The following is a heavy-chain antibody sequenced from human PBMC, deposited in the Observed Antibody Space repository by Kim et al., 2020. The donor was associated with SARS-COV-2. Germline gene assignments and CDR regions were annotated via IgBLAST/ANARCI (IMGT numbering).Heavy chain of an antibody. CDR3: TRDRVGEKRGYY. J-gene: IGHJ4*02. Sequence: GGSLRLSCAASGFTFSRQDMSWVRQAPGKGLEWVSFITSSSSKTAYADSVKGRFTISRDNAKNSLYLQMSSLRDDDTGIYYCTRDRVGEKRGYYWGQGTLVTVSS. D-gene: IGHD3-10*01. CDR1: GFTFSRQD. V-gene: IGHV3-48*02. CDR2: ITSSSSKT.